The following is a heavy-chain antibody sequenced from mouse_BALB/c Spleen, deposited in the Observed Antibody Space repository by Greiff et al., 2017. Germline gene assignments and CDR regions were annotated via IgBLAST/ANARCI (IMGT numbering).Heavy chain of an antibody. J-gene: IGHJ4*01. D-gene: IGHD1-2*01. CDR3: ARRYGYDAMDY. V-gene: IGHV14-1*02. CDR1: GFNIKDYY. Sequence: VQLQQSGAELVRPGALVKLSCKASGFNIKDYYMHWVKQRPEQGLEWIGWIDPENGNTIYDPKFQGKASITADTSSNTAYLQCSSLTSEDTAVYYCARRYGYDAMDYWGQGTSVTVSS. CDR2: IDPENGNT.